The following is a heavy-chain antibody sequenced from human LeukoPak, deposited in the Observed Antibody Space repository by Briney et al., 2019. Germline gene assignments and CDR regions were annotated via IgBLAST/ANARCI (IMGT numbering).Heavy chain of an antibody. CDR2: IYTSGST. CDR3: ARETPLWFGEFWAGSGDFDC. V-gene: IGHV4-4*07. D-gene: IGHD3-10*01. Sequence: PSETLSLTCTVSGGSISSYYWSWLRQPAGKGLEWIGRIYTSGSTNYNPSLKSRVTMSVDTSKNQFSLKLSSVTAADTAVYYCARETPLWFGEFWAGSGDFDCWGQGTLVTVSS. J-gene: IGHJ4*02. CDR1: GGSISSYY.